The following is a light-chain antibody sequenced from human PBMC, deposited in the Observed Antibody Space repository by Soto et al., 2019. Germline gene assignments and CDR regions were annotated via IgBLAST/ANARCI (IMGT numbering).Light chain of an antibody. V-gene: IGKV3-20*01. Sequence: EIVLTQSPGTLSLSPGERATLSCRASQSVSSSYLAWYQHKTGQAPRLLIYGASSRATGIPDRFSGSGSGTDFTITISRLEPEDFAVYYCQQYGSSPPLTFGGGTKVEIK. CDR1: QSVSSSY. CDR2: GAS. CDR3: QQYGSSPPLT. J-gene: IGKJ4*01.